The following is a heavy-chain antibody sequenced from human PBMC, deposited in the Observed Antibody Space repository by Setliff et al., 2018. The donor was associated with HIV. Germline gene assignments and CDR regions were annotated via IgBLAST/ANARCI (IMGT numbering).Heavy chain of an antibody. Sequence: SETLSLTCAVYGGSLSGYYWSWVRQSPGRGLEWIGEINQSGNTNFNPSLKSRLIISVNTSKSQFSLKLTSVTAADTALYYCAREGGQGYSGSGSFYHRNFDLWGRGTLVTVSS. J-gene: IGHJ2*01. D-gene: IGHD3-10*01. CDR2: INQSGNT. CDR3: AREGGQGYSGSGSFYHRNFDL. V-gene: IGHV4-34*01. CDR1: GGSLSGYY.